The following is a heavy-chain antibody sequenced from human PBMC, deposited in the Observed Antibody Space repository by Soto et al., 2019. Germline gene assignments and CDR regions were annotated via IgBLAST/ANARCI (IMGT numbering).Heavy chain of an antibody. CDR1: GFTFSSYA. CDR2: ISYDGSNK. CDR3: RYYYDSSGYSLDY. Sequence: SLRLSCAASGFTFSSYAMHWVRQAPGKGLEWVAVISYDGSNKYYADSVKGRFTISRDNSKNTLYLQMNSLRAEDTAVYYCRYYYDSSGYSLDYWGQGTLVTVSS. D-gene: IGHD3-22*01. V-gene: IGHV3-30-3*01. J-gene: IGHJ4*02.